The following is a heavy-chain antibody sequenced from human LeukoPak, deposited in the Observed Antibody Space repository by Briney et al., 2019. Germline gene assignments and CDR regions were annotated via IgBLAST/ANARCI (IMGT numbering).Heavy chain of an antibody. D-gene: IGHD3-10*01. CDR3: ATMVRGVSNWFDP. CDR2: IYYSGST. CDR1: GVSISSYY. J-gene: IGHJ5*02. Sequence: SETLSLTCTVSGVSISSYYWSWIRQPPGKGLEWIGYIYYSGSTNYNPSLKSRVTISLDTSKNQVSLKLTSVTAADTAVYYCATMVRGVSNWFDPWGQGTLVTVSS. V-gene: IGHV4-59*03.